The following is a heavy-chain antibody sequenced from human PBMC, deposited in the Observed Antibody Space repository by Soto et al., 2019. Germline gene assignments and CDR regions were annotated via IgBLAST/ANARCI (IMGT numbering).Heavy chain of an antibody. CDR3: AREPPNRHAFDI. Sequence: ASVKVSCKASGYTFTSYAMHWVRQAPGQRLEWMGWINAGNGNTKYSQKFQGRVTITRDTSASTAYMELRSLRSDDTAVYYCAREPPNRHAFDIWRHGTMVTVSS. V-gene: IGHV1-3*01. CDR2: INAGNGNT. CDR1: GYTFTSYA. J-gene: IGHJ3*02.